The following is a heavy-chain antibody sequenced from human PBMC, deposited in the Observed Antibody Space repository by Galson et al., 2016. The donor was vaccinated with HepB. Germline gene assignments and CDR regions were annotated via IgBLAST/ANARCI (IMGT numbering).Heavy chain of an antibody. V-gene: IGHV3-30*03. CDR2: LSYGGINQ. D-gene: IGHD3-22*01. Sequence: SLRLSCAASGLTFSSYGMHWVRQAPGKGLEWMASLSYGGINQYYADSAKGRFTISRDISKNTLYLQITALSAEDTAIYYCVAEYHDSAGYHGFQYWGQGTLVTVSS. CDR3: VAEYHDSAGYHGFQY. CDR1: GLTFSSYG. J-gene: IGHJ4*02.